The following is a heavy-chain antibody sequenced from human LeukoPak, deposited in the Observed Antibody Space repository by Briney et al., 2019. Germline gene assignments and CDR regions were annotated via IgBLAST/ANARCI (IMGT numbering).Heavy chain of an antibody. CDR3: ARSPPGIAAAGTLGSFDP. Sequence: SETLSLTCAVSGYSISSGYYWGWIRQPPGKGLEWIGSIYHSGSTYYNPSLKSRVTISVDTSKNQFSLKLSSVTAADTAVYYCARSPPGIAAAGTLGSFDPWGQGTLVTASS. CDR2: IYHSGST. CDR1: GYSISSGYY. J-gene: IGHJ5*02. V-gene: IGHV4-38-2*01. D-gene: IGHD6-13*01.